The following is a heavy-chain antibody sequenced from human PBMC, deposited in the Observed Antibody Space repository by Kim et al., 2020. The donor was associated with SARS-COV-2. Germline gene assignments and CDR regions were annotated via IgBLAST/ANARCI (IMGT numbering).Heavy chain of an antibody. CDR3: AREVMEYCGGDCSSDY. Sequence: GGSLRLSCAASGFTVSSNYMSWVRQAPGKGLEWVSVIYSGGSTYYADSVKGRFTISRDNSKNTLYLQMNSLRAEDTAVYYCAREVMEYCGGDCSSDYWGQGTLVTVSS. D-gene: IGHD2-21*02. CDR1: GFTVSSNY. V-gene: IGHV3-53*01. CDR2: IYSGGST. J-gene: IGHJ4*02.